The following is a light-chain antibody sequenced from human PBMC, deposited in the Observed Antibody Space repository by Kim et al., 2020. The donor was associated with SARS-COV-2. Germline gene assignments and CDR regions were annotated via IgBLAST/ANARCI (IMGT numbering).Light chain of an antibody. V-gene: IGLV4-69*01. CDR1: SGYNSYA. CDR2: LNSDGSH. CDR3: QTWVTGIQV. Sequence: QLVLTQSPSVSASLGASVKLTCTLSSGYNSYAIAWHQQQPEKGPRYLMKLNSDGSHSKGDGIPNRFSGSSSGAERYLTISSLQSEDEADYYCQTWVTGIQVFGGGTRLTVL. J-gene: IGLJ3*02.